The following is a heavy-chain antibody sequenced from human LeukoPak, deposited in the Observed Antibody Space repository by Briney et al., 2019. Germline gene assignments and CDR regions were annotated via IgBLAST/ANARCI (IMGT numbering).Heavy chain of an antibody. J-gene: IGHJ3*02. Sequence: KPGGSLRLSCAASGFTFSDYYMSWIRQAPGKGLEWVSYISSSGSTIYYADSVKGRFTISRDNAKNSLYLQMNSLRAEDTAVYYCARDGKQWLSEIDAFDIWGQGTMVTVSS. CDR3: ARDGKQWLSEIDAFDI. D-gene: IGHD6-19*01. CDR2: ISSSGSTI. V-gene: IGHV3-11*04. CDR1: GFTFSDYY.